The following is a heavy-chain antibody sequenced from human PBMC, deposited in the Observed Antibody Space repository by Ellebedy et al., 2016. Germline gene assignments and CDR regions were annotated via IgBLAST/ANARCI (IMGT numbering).Heavy chain of an antibody. D-gene: IGHD3-16*01. V-gene: IGHV4-59*01. CDR2: IYYSGTR. CDR3: ARDRLGWGSFDS. Sequence: SETLSLTCTVSGRSITDDYWSWIRQPPGKGLEWIGHIYYSGTRTYNPPLKSRVTISADTSKNHFSLRLDSVTAADTAVYYCARDRLGWGSFDSWGQGTLVTVSS. J-gene: IGHJ4*02. CDR1: GRSITDDY.